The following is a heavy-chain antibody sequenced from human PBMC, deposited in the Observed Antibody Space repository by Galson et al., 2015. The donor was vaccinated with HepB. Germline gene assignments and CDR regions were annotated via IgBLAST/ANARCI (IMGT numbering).Heavy chain of an antibody. D-gene: IGHD5-18*01. CDR3: ARSGYSYGYAYYYYMDV. CDR2: INPNSGGT. V-gene: IGHV1-2*02. CDR1: GYTFTGYY. Sequence: SVKVSCKASGYTFTGYYMHWVRQAPGQGLEWMGWINPNSGGTNYAQKFQGRVTMTRDTSISTAYMELSRLRSDDTAVYYCARSGYSYGYAYYYYMDVWGKGTTVTVSS. J-gene: IGHJ6*03.